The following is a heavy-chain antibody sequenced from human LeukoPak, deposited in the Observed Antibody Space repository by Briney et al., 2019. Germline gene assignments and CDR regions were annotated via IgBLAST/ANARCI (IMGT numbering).Heavy chain of an antibody. V-gene: IGHV4-34*01. Sequence: SETLSLTCAVYVGSFSGYYWSWIRQPPGKGLEWIGEINHSGSTNYNPSLKSRVTISVDTSKNQFSLKLSSVTAADTAVYYCVRYLRVTGYYIFDQWGQGVRVTVSS. CDR1: VGSFSGYY. J-gene: IGHJ4*02. CDR2: INHSGST. CDR3: VRYLRVTGYYIFDQ. D-gene: IGHD3-9*01.